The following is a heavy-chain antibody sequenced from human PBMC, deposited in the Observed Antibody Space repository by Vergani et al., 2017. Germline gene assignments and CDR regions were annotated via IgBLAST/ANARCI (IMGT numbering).Heavy chain of an antibody. CDR1: GGSISSSSYY. J-gene: IGHJ4*02. V-gene: IGHV4-39*07. CDR2: IYYSGST. Sequence: QLQLQESGPGLVKPSETLSLTCTVSGGSISSSSYYWGWIGSIYYSGSTYYNPSLKSRVTISVDTSKNQFSLKLSSVTAADTAVYYCARSEDSSSWPYWGQGTLVTVSS. CDR3: ARSEDSSSWPY. D-gene: IGHD6-13*01.